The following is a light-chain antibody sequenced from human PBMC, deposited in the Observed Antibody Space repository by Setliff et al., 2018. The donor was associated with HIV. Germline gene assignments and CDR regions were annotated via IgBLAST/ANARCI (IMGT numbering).Light chain of an antibody. Sequence: EIVLTQSPGTLSLSPGERATLSCTASQSISNTYIAWYRQKPGQPPRLLIYGTSTRATGVPDRFSGSGSGRDFTLTISRLEPEDFAVYYCQQSADSFGPGTKVDIK. J-gene: IGKJ3*01. V-gene: IGKV3-20*01. CDR2: GTS. CDR1: QSISNTY. CDR3: QQSADS.